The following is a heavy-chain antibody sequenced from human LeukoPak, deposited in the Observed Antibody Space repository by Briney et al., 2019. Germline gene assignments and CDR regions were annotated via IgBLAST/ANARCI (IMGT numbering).Heavy chain of an antibody. Sequence: SVKVSCKASGVTFSSYAISWVRQAPGQGLEWIGGLRPVFGPINSAQKFQDRVTLTKDDSTTTAYMELRSLRSEDTAVYYCATNPMTGYHLGNHFYFYMAVWGKGTTVTVS. CDR3: ATNPMTGYHLGNHFYFYMAV. J-gene: IGHJ6*03. CDR2: LRPVFGPI. CDR1: GVTFSSYA. V-gene: IGHV1-69*05. D-gene: IGHD1-20*01.